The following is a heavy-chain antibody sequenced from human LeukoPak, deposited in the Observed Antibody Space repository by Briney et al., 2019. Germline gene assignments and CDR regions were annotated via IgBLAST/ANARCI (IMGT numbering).Heavy chain of an antibody. CDR2: ISGSGGST. V-gene: IGHV3-23*01. D-gene: IGHD3-10*01. J-gene: IGHJ4*02. Sequence: GGSLRLSCAASGFTFSSYAMSWVRQAPGKGLEWVSAISGSGGSTYYADSVKGRFTISRDNSRNTLYLQMNSLRAEDTAVYYCARGITMVRARRGIDDYWGQGTLVTVSS. CDR3: ARGITMVRARRGIDDY. CDR1: GFTFSSYA.